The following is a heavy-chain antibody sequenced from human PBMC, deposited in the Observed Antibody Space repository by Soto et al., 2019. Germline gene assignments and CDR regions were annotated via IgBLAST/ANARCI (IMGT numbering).Heavy chain of an antibody. V-gene: IGHV4-4*07. Sequence: KASETLSLTCTVSGASIRGFYCSWSRKSAGKGLEWIGRIYATGTTDYNPSLKSRVMMSVDTSKKQFSLKLRSVTAADTAVYYCVRDGTKTLRDWFDPWGQGISVTVSS. D-gene: IGHD1-1*01. CDR2: IYATGTT. CDR3: VRDGTKTLRDWFDP. J-gene: IGHJ5*02. CDR1: GASIRGFY.